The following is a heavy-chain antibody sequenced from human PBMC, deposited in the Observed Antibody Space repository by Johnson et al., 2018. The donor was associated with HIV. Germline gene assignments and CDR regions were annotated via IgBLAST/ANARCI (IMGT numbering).Heavy chain of an antibody. Sequence: QLVESGGGLVQPGGSLRLSCAASGFTFSSYWMSWVRQAPGKGLEWVANIKQDGSEKYYVDSVKGRFTISRDNAKNSLYLQMNSLRAEDTAVYYCARRVYGCNAFPAFDIWGQGTMVTVSS. CDR3: ARRVYGCNAFPAFDI. V-gene: IGHV3-7*01. CDR2: IKQDGSEK. D-gene: IGHD4-23*01. CDR1: GFTFSSYW. J-gene: IGHJ3*02.